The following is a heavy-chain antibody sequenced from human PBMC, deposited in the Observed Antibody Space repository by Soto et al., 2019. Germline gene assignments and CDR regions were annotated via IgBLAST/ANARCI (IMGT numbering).Heavy chain of an antibody. V-gene: IGHV3-30*18. D-gene: IGHD6-13*01. CDR3: AKGDQLQGIAAAGTPMDV. CDR1: GFTFSSYG. J-gene: IGHJ6*03. CDR2: ISYDGSNK. Sequence: GGSLRLSCAASGFTFSSYGMHWVRQAPGKGLEWVAVISYDGSNKYYADSVKGRFTISRDNSKNTLYLQMNSLRAEDTAVYYCAKGDQLQGIAAAGTPMDVWGKGTTVTVSS.